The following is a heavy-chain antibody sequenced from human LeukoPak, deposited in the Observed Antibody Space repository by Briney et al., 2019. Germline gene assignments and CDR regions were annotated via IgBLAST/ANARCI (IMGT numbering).Heavy chain of an antibody. J-gene: IGHJ2*01. CDR1: GFTFSSYE. Sequence: GGSLRLSCAASGFTFSSYEMNWVRQAPGKGLEWVSTIGGSGYSTNYADSVKGRFTISRDNSKNTLYLQMSSLRAEDTAVYYCAKAQGYFDLWGRGTLVTVSS. CDR2: IGGSGYST. CDR3: AKAQGYFDL. V-gene: IGHV3-23*01.